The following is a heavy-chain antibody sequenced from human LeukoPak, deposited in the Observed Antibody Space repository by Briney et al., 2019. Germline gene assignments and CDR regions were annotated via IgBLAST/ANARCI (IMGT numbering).Heavy chain of an antibody. CDR3: AKVAITMIVVVPDAFDI. CDR2: ISSSSSYI. J-gene: IGHJ3*02. Sequence: GGSLRLSCAASGFTFSSYSMNWVRQAPGKGLEWVSSISSSSSYIYYVDSVKGRFTISRDNAKNSLYLQMNSLRAEDTAVYYCAKVAITMIVVVPDAFDIWGQGTMVTVSS. D-gene: IGHD3-22*01. CDR1: GFTFSSYS. V-gene: IGHV3-21*04.